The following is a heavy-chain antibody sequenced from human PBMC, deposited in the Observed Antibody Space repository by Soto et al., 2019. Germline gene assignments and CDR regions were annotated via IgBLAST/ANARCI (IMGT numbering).Heavy chain of an antibody. Sequence: GGSLRLSCAASGFTFSSYAMSWVRQAPGKGLEWVSAISGSGGSTYYADSVKGRFTISRDNSKNTLYLQMNSLRAEDTAVYYCAKVDPGVVVVPAPNWFDPWGQGTLVTVSS. CDR1: GFTFSSYA. V-gene: IGHV3-23*01. D-gene: IGHD2-2*01. CDR2: ISGSGGST. J-gene: IGHJ5*02. CDR3: AKVDPGVVVVPAPNWFDP.